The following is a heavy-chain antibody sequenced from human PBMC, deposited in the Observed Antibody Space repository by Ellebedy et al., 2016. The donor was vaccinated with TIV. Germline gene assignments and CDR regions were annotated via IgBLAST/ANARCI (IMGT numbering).Heavy chain of an antibody. D-gene: IGHD1-26*01. CDR3: AKMGRKLD. V-gene: IGHV3-23*01. J-gene: IGHJ4*02. CDR1: GFTFSRHA. CDR2: INGSGDST. Sequence: GESLKISCAASGFTFSRHAMNWVRQAQGKGLEWVSRINGSGDSTNYADSVKGRFTISRDNSKNTLYLQINSLRAEDTAVYYCAKMGRKLDWGQGTLVTVSS.